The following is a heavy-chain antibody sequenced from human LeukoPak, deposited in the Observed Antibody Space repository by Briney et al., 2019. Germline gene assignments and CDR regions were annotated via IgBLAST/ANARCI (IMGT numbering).Heavy chain of an antibody. CDR1: GGSFSGYY. CDR2: INHSGST. CDR3: ARVWFGDQIDP. D-gene: IGHD3-10*01. J-gene: IGHJ5*02. Sequence: SETLSLTCAVYGGSFSGYYWSWIRQPPGKGLEWIGEINHSGSTNYNPSPKSRVTISVDTSKNQVSLKVSSVSAADTAVYFCARVWFGDQIDPWGEGTLVTVSS. V-gene: IGHV4-34*01.